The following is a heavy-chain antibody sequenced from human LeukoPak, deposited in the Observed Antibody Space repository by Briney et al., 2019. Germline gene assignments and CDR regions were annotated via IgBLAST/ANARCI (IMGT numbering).Heavy chain of an antibody. V-gene: IGHV3-74*01. CDR2: INTDGSST. Sequence: GGSLRLSCAASGFTFSSYWMHWVRHAPGKGLVWVSRINTDGSSTSYADSVKGRFTISRDNAKNTLYLQMNSLRAEDTAVYYCARVGSGALNDAFDIWGQGTMVTVSS. CDR1: GFTFSSYW. CDR3: ARVGSGALNDAFDI. J-gene: IGHJ3*02. D-gene: IGHD6-19*01.